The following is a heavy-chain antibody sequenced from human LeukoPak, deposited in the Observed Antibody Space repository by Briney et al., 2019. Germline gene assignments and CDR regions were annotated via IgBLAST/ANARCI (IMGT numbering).Heavy chain of an antibody. CDR2: MYRGGST. Sequence: PGGSLRLSCAASGFTVSNNYMSWVRQAPGKGLEWVSVMYRGGSTYYADSVQDRFTMSRDNSKNTLYLQMNSLRAEDTAVYYCARDGGAAAGYWGQGTLVTVSS. V-gene: IGHV3-66*01. CDR3: ARDGGAAAGY. J-gene: IGHJ4*02. D-gene: IGHD6-13*01. CDR1: GFTVSNNY.